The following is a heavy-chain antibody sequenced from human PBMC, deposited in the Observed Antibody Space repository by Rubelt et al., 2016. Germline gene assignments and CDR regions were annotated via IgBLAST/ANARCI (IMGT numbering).Heavy chain of an antibody. CDR2: IWSDGSNK. V-gene: IGHV3-33*01. J-gene: IGHJ4*02. CDR3: ASLASSFGY. Sequence: TFTSYGMHWVRQAPGKGLESVAVIWSDGSNKDYADSVKGRFTISRDNSKNTLYLEINSLRGEDTAVYYCASLASSFGYWGQGTLVTVSS. CDR1: TFTSYG. D-gene: IGHD6-13*01.